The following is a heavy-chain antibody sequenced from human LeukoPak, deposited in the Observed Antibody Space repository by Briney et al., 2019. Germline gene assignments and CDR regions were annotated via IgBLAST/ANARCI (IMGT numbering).Heavy chain of an antibody. CDR1: GGSFSGYY. J-gene: IGHJ3*02. Sequence: SETLSLTCAVYGGSFSGYYWSWIRQPPGKGLEWIGEINHSGSTNYNPSLKSRVTISVDTPKNQFSLKLSSVTAADTAVYYCARVYVRASAFDIWGQGTMVTVSS. V-gene: IGHV4-34*01. D-gene: IGHD5/OR15-5a*01. CDR2: INHSGST. CDR3: ARVYVRASAFDI.